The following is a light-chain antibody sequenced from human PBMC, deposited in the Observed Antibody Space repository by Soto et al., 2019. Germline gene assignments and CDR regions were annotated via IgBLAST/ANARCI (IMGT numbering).Light chain of an antibody. V-gene: IGLV1-44*01. Sequence: QSVLTQPPSASGTPGQRVTISCSGSSSNIGINTVNWYQQLPGTAPKLLIYGTNQRPSGVPDRFSGSKSGTSGSLAISGLPSEDEADYYCAAWDDGLNGWVFGGGTKLTV. CDR1: SSNIGINT. J-gene: IGLJ3*02. CDR3: AAWDDGLNGWV. CDR2: GTN.